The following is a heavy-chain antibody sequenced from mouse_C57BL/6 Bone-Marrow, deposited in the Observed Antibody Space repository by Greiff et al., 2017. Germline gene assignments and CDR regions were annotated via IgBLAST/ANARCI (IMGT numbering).Heavy chain of an antibody. V-gene: IGHV2-9-1*01. CDR2: IWTGGGT. Sequence: VMLVESGPGLVAPSQSLSITCTVSGFSLTSYAISWVRQPPGKGLEWLGVIWTGGGTNYNSALKSRLSISKDNSKSQVFLKMNSLQTDDTARYYCARNPLLLRSYYFDYWGQGTTLTVSS. J-gene: IGHJ2*01. CDR1: GFSLTSYA. D-gene: IGHD1-1*01. CDR3: ARNPLLLRSYYFDY.